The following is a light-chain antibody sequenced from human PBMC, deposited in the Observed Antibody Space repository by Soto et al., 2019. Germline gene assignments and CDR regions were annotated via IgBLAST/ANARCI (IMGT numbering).Light chain of an antibody. V-gene: IGKV3-11*01. CDR3: HQRYNWPRVT. Sequence: VLTLSAATLSLSPGERVTLSCGASQSVSNSLAWYQQKPRQPPPLLIYDVSNRATGIPARFSGSGSGTDFTLTITSLEPEDFAVYFCHQRYNWPRVTFGEGTRLDIK. CDR2: DVS. CDR1: QSVSNS. J-gene: IGKJ5*01.